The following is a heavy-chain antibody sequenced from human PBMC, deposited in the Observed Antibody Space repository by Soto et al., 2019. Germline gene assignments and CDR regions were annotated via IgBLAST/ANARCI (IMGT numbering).Heavy chain of an antibody. CDR2: IYYSGST. V-gene: IGHV4-59*01. D-gene: IGHD3-22*01. CDR1: GGSISPYY. J-gene: IGHJ5*01. CDR3: ASDSYLSHPADSCPAA. Sequence: SETLSRTCTLSGGSISPYYWNWVRLTPGKGLECIAYIYYSGSTTYNPSLQSRVTISVSTAKNQCSLKLRSVNGAHPAEYYYASDSYLSHPADSCPAAWGPGSLV.